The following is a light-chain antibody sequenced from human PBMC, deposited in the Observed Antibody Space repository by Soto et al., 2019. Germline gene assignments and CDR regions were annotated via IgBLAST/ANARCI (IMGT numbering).Light chain of an antibody. V-gene: IGLV1-51*01. J-gene: IGLJ2*01. Sequence: QSELTQPPSVSAAPGQKVTISCSGGSSNIGNNYISWYQQLPGTAPKLLIYDNNKRPSGIPDRFSGSKSGTSATLGITGLQTGDEADYYCGTWDSSLSAGVFGGGTKLTVL. CDR3: GTWDSSLSAGV. CDR1: SSNIGNNY. CDR2: DNN.